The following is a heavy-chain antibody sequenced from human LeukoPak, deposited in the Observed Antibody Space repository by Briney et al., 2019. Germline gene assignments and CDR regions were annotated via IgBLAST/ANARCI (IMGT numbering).Heavy chain of an antibody. CDR2: IHYSGTT. CDR1: ADSISSRY. V-gene: IGHV4-59*11. CDR3: ANLHYVSSGSNFDY. D-gene: IGHD3-22*01. J-gene: IGHJ4*02. Sequence: TSETLSLTCTVSADSISSRYCSWIRQPPGKGLEWIGYIHYSGTTNYNPSLKSRVTISVDTCKKQFSLKLKSVTAADTAVYYCANLHYVSSGSNFDYWGQGTLVTVSS.